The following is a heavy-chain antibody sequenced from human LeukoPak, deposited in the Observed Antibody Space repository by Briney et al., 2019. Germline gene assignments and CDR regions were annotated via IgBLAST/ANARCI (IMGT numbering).Heavy chain of an antibody. CDR1: GASLSSGSYY. CDR2: IYPSGST. D-gene: IGHD3-22*01. Sequence: SETLSLTCTVSGASLSSGSYYWSWIRQPAGKGLEWIGRIYPSGSTDYNPSLKSRVTISIDTSKNQFSLKQSSVTAADTAVYYCARVGPYYYDSSGFRDAFDIWGQGTMVTVSS. V-gene: IGHV4-61*02. J-gene: IGHJ3*02. CDR3: ARVGPYYYDSSGFRDAFDI.